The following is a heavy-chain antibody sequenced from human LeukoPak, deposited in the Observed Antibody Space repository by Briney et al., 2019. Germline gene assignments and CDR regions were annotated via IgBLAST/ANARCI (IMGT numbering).Heavy chain of an antibody. J-gene: IGHJ6*03. CDR2: IYYSGST. Sequence: SETLSLTCTVSGGSISSGDYYWGWIRQPPGKGLEWIGYIYYSGSTYYNPSLKSRVTISVDTSKNQFSLKLSSVTAADTAVYYCARGNGYDYYYMDVWGKGTTVTVSS. V-gene: IGHV4-30-4*08. D-gene: IGHD2-8*01. CDR1: GGSISSGDYY. CDR3: ARGNGYDYYYMDV.